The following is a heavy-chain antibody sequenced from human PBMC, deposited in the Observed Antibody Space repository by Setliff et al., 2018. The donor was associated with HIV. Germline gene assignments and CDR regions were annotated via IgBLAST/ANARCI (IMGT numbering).Heavy chain of an antibody. D-gene: IGHD5-12*01. CDR3: ARANGYSGYRPIDY. J-gene: IGHJ4*02. Sequence: SETLSLTCTVSGGSITRTPYYWGWIRQPPGKGLEWIGSIYHSGNTNDNPSLKSRVTISVDTSKNQFSLNLSSVTAADTAVYYCARANGYSGYRPIDYWGQGTLVTVSS. CDR1: GGSITRTPYY. CDR2: IYHSGNT. V-gene: IGHV4-39*07.